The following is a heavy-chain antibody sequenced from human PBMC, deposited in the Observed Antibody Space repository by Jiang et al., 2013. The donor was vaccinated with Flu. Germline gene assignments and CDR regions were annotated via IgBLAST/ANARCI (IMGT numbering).Heavy chain of an antibody. CDR3: ARLPIRLGELSTFDM. V-gene: IGHV4-38-2*01. J-gene: IGHJ3*02. CDR2: IYQTGTT. CDR1: GFSITSGHF. Sequence: KPSETLSLTCSVSGFSITSGHFWGWIRQPPERGWSGLGGIYQTGTTYYNPSLKSRVTTSVDTSKNQFSLRLTSVTASDTAVYYCARLPIRLGELSTFDMWGQGDNGHLSS. D-gene: IGHD3-16*01.